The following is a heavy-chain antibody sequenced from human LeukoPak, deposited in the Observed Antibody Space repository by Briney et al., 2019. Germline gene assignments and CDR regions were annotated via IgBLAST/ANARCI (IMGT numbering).Heavy chain of an antibody. J-gene: IGHJ4*02. D-gene: IGHD2-2*01. Sequence: ASLKVSCKASGYTFTSYYMHWVRQAPGQGLEWMGIINPSGGSTSYAQKFQGRVTMTRDTSTSTVYMELSSLRSEDTAVYYCARSKGTCSTSCYYFDYWGQGTLVTVSS. V-gene: IGHV1-46*01. CDR1: GYTFTSYY. CDR3: ARSKGTCSTSCYYFDY. CDR2: INPSGGST.